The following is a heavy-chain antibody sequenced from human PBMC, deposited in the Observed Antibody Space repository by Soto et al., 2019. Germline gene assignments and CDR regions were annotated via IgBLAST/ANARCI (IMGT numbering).Heavy chain of an antibody. Sequence: EVQLVESGGGLVKPGGSLRLSCAASGFTFGTFTMSWVRQAPGKGLEWVSSIGTTSTYIYYADSVRGRFTISRDNAKNSLYLQMNSLRAEDTAVYFCARVMCGDCSSYYYYSVDVWGQGTTVTVSS. CDR3: ARVMCGDCSSYYYYSVDV. CDR2: IGTTSTYI. D-gene: IGHD2-21*02. J-gene: IGHJ6*02. V-gene: IGHV3-21*01. CDR1: GFTFGTFT.